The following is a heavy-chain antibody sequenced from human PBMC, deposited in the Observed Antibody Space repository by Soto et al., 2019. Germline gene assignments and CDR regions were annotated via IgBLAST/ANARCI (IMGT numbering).Heavy chain of an antibody. CDR1: GFTCSSFA. Sequence: QVQLVESGGGVIQPGRSLRLSCTASGFTCSSFAMHWVRQAPGKGLEWVARTSFDGRNPYYADSVKGRFTISRDNSKNTLSLQMTSLRVEETAVYYCVRVFSYYFDYWGQGSLVTVSS. V-gene: IGHV3-33*01. CDR2: TSFDGRNP. D-gene: IGHD3-3*01. J-gene: IGHJ4*02. CDR3: VRVFSYYFDY.